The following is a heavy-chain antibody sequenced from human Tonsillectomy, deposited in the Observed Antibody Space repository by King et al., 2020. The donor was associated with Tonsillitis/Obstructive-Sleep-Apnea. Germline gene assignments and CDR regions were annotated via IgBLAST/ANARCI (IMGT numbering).Heavy chain of an antibody. J-gene: IGHJ6*03. D-gene: IGHD2-15*01. CDR2: IIPIFGTA. CDR1: GGTFSSYA. CDR3: ARESSLPPLPAATLYYYYYMDV. V-gene: IGHV1-69*12. Sequence: QLVQSGAEVKKPGSSVKVSCKASGGTFSSYAISWVRQAPGQGLEWMGGIIPIFGTANYAQKFQGRVTITADESTSTAYMELSSLRSEDTAMYYCARESSLPPLPAATLYYYYYMDVWGKGTTVTVSS.